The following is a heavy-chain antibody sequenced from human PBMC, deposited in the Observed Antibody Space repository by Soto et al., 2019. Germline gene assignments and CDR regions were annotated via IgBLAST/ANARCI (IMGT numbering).Heavy chain of an antibody. D-gene: IGHD3-22*01. CDR1: GFTFSSYA. CDR2: ISGSGGST. J-gene: IGHJ4*02. Sequence: EVQLLESGGGLVQPGGSLRLSCAASGFTFSSYAMSWVRQAPGKGLEWVSAISGSGGSTYYADSVKGRFTISRDNSKNTLYLQMNSLRAEDKAVYYCAKEGKYYYDSSGYYPYYFDYWGQGTLVTVSS. CDR3: AKEGKYYYDSSGYYPYYFDY. V-gene: IGHV3-23*01.